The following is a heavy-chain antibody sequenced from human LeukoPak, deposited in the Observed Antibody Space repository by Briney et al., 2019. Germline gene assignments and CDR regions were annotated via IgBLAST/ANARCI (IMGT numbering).Heavy chain of an antibody. Sequence: GGSLRLSCAASGFTFSNAWMSWVRQAPGKGLEWVGRIKSKTDGGTTDYAAPVKGRFTISRHDSKNTLYLQMNSLKTEDTAVYYCTTDLSWDIVVVPAAIGPINWFDPWGQGTLVTVSS. J-gene: IGHJ5*02. CDR1: GFTFSNAW. V-gene: IGHV3-15*01. D-gene: IGHD2-2*01. CDR3: TTDLSWDIVVVPAAIGPINWFDP. CDR2: IKSKTDGGTT.